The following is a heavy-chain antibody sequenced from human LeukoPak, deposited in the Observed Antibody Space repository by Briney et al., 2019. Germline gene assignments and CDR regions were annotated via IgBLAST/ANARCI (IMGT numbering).Heavy chain of an antibody. D-gene: IGHD1-7*01. V-gene: IGHV1-69*01. CDR1: GYSFTSYW. CDR2: IIPIFGTA. CDR3: ARDPTGTTVFDY. J-gene: IGHJ4*02. Sequence: KISCKGSGYSFTSYWIGWVRQMPGKGLEWMGGIIPIFGTANYAQKFQGRVTITADESTSTAYMELSSLRSEDTAVYYCARDPTGTTVFDYWGQGTLVTVSS.